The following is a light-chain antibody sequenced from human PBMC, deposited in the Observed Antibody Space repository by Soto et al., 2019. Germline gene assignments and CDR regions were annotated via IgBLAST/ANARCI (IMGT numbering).Light chain of an antibody. CDR2: GAS. CDR1: QGISSY. CDR3: EQLNAYPLT. Sequence: DIQLTQSPAFLSASVGDRVTITCRASQGISSYLAWFQQKPGRAPNLLIYGASTLQSGVPSRFSGRRSGTDFTLTIRNLQPEDFATFYGEQLNAYPLTFGQGTRLEIK. V-gene: IGKV1-9*01. J-gene: IGKJ5*01.